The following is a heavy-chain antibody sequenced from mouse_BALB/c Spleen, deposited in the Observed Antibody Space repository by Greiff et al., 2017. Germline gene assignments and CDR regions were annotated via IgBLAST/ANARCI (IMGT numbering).Heavy chain of an antibody. Sequence: QVQLQQPGSELVRPGASVKLSCKGSGYTFTDYAMHWVKQSHAKSLEWIGVISTYYGDASYNQKFKGKATMTVDKSSSTAYMELARLTSEDSAIYYCARGSSSYYFDYWGQGTTLTVSS. CDR3: ARGSSSYYFDY. V-gene: IGHV1S137*01. CDR1: GYTFTDYA. CDR2: ISTYYGDA. J-gene: IGHJ2*01. D-gene: IGHD1-1*01.